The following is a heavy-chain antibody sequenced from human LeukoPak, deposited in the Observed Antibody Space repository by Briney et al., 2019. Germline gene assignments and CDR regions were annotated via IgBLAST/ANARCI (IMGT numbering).Heavy chain of an antibody. Sequence: PGGSLTLSCAASGFIFNNYAMNWVRQAPGKGLEWVSSISGSGANTYYADSVKGRFTLPRDNSKNTLNLHMSSLGAEDTAVYYRAKDPSSDRNSYGIDHWGQGTLVTVSS. D-gene: IGHD1/OR15-1a*01. CDR1: GFIFNNYA. CDR3: AKDPSSDRNSYGIDH. V-gene: IGHV3-23*01. J-gene: IGHJ4*02. CDR2: ISGSGANT.